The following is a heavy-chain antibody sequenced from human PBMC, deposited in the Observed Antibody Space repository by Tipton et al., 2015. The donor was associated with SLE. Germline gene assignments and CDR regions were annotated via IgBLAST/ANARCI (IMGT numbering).Heavy chain of an antibody. CDR3: ASNYDFGSAIPY. J-gene: IGHJ4*02. CDR1: GFTFSSYG. V-gene: IGHV3-33*01. D-gene: IGHD3-3*01. CDR2: IWYDGSNK. Sequence: SLRLSCAASGFTFSSYGMHWVRQAPGKGLEWVAVIWYDGSNKYYADSVKGRFTISRDNSKKSLFLQMKSLRSEDTGVYFCASNYDFGSAIPYWGQGTLVAVSA.